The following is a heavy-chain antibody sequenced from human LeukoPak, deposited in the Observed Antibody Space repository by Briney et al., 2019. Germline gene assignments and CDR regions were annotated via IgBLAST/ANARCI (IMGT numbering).Heavy chain of an antibody. CDR3: ARDPWGYFDSSGYSAYYFDS. CDR2: ISYDGNND. Sequence: PGGSLRLSCAASGFTFSSFGMDWVRQAPGKGREWVAVISYDGNNDYYADSVKGRFTVSRDNFENTVFLEMNSLRFDDTAIYYCARDPWGYFDSSGYSAYYFDSWGQGALVTVSS. J-gene: IGHJ4*02. D-gene: IGHD3-22*01. CDR1: GFTFSSFG. V-gene: IGHV3-30*19.